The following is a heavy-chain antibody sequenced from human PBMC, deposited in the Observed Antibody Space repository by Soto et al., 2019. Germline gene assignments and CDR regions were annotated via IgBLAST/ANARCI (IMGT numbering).Heavy chain of an antibody. CDR2: ISDSGGRT. CDR3: AKDESRVVVPDNWFDS. V-gene: IGHV3-23*01. J-gene: IGHJ5*01. Sequence: GSLRLSCAAYGLTFSSNAMSWVRQAPGKGLEWVSGISDSGGRTYYADSVKGRFTVSRDNSKNTLYLQMNSLRAEDTAVYYCAKDESRVVVPDNWFDSWGQGTLVTVSS. CDR1: GLTFSSNA. D-gene: IGHD3-22*01.